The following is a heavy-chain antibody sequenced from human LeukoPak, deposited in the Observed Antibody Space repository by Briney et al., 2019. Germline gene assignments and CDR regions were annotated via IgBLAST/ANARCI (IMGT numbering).Heavy chain of an antibody. CDR3: IKEAGYCSGGGCYRWFDS. D-gene: IGHD2-15*01. CDR2: ISTVVSTM. CDR1: GFTFRSYS. V-gene: IGHV3-48*01. Sequence: GGSLRLSCGASGFTFRSYSMSWVRQAPGKGLEWISYISTVVSTMYYADSVKGRFTIARDDAQNSLSLQMNSLRADDTAVYYCIKEAGYCSGGGCYRWFDSWGQGTLVTVSS. J-gene: IGHJ5*01.